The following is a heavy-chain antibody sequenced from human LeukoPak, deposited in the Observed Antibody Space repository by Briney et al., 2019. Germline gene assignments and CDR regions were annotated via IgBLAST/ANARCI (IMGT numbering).Heavy chain of an antibody. D-gene: IGHD6-6*01. CDR2: IIPIFGIA. CDR1: GGTFSSYA. CDR3: ARDGMAAARPGNLWFDP. J-gene: IGHJ5*02. V-gene: IGHV1-69*04. Sequence: SVKVSCKASGGTFSSYAISWVRQAPGQGLEWMGRIIPIFGIANYAQKFQGRVTITADKSTSTAYMELSSLRSEDTAVYYCARDGMAAARPGNLWFDPWGQGALVTVSS.